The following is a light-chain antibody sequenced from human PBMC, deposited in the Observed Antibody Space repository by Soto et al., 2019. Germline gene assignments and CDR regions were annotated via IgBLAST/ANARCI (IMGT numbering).Light chain of an antibody. CDR1: SGYVGTYSL. J-gene: IGLJ1*01. V-gene: IGLV2-23*01. Sequence: QSVLARPASVSGSPGQSITISCTGASGYVGTYSLVSWYQQHPGKAPKVVIYEGHKRPPGVPDRFSGSTSVNTASLTISGLQTDDEADYYCCLYVGATTYVFGTGTKVTVL. CDR3: CLYVGATTYV. CDR2: EGH.